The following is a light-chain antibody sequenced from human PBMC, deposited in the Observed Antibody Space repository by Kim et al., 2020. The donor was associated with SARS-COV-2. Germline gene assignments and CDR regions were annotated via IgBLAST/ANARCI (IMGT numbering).Light chain of an antibody. CDR2: YDT. J-gene: IGLJ3*02. CDR1: KLGNKY. CDR3: QAWDSYTVV. V-gene: IGLV3-1*01. Sequence: ELTQPPSVSVSPGQTASITCSGDKLGNKYVSWYQQKPGQSPVLVVYYDTKRPSGVPERFSGSSSGNTATLTISGTQAMDEGDYYCQAWDSYTVVFGGG.